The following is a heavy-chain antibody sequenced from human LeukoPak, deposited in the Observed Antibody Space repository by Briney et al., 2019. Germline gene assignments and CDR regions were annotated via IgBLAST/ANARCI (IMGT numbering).Heavy chain of an antibody. J-gene: IGHJ4*02. D-gene: IGHD4-17*01. CDR2: ISWDGGST. CDR1: GFTFDDYT. V-gene: IGHV3-43*01. Sequence: GGSLRLSCAASGFTFDDYTMHWVRQAPGKGLEWVSHISWDGGSTYYADSVKGRFTISRDNSKNSLYLQMNSLRTEDTALYYCAKGGYGDYFDYWGQGTLVTVSS. CDR3: AKGGYGDYFDY.